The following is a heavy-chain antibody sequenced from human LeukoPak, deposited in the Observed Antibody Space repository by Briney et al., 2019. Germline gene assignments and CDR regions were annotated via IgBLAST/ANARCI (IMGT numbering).Heavy chain of an antibody. CDR3: ASRNPTSSGWYTFAFDI. J-gene: IGHJ3*02. Sequence: ASVTVSCKASGYTFTSYYMHWVRQAPGQGLEWMGIINPSGGSTSYAQKFQGRVTMTRDMSTSTVYMELSSLRSEDTAVYYCASRNPTSSGWYTFAFDIWGQGTMVTVSS. V-gene: IGHV1-46*01. D-gene: IGHD6-19*01. CDR1: GYTFTSYY. CDR2: INPSGGST.